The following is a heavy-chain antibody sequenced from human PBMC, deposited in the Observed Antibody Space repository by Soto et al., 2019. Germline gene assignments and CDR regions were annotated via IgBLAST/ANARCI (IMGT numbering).Heavy chain of an antibody. CDR3: ARFNSGYRYFDY. CDR2: IYYSGST. J-gene: IGHJ4*02. D-gene: IGHD5-12*01. Sequence: SETLSLTCTVSGGSISSYCWSWIRQPPGKGLEWIGYIYYSGSTNYNPSLKSRVTISVDTSKNQFSLKLSSVTAADTAVYYCARFNSGYRYFDYWSQGTLVTVSS. V-gene: IGHV4-59*01. CDR1: GGSISSYC.